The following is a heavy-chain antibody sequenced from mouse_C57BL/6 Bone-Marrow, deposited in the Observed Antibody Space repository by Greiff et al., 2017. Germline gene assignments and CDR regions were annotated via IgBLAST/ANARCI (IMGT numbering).Heavy chain of an antibody. CDR1: GYTFTDYE. V-gene: IGHV1-15*01. CDR3: TRSYYYGSSYAWYFDV. J-gene: IGHJ1*03. CDR2: IDPETGGT. Sequence: VQLQQSGAELVRPGASVTLSCKASGYTFTDYEMHWVKQTPVHGLEWIGAIDPETGGTAYNQKFKGKAILTADKSSSTAYIELRSLTSEDAAFYYCTRSYYYGSSYAWYFDVWGTGTTVTVSS. D-gene: IGHD1-1*01.